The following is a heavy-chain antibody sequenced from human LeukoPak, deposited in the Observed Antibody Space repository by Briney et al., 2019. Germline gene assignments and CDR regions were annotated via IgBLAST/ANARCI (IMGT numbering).Heavy chain of an antibody. J-gene: IGHJ5*02. Sequence: ASVKVSCKASGYTFTSYYMHWVRQAPGQGLEWMGIINPSGGGTSYAQKFQGRVTMTRDTSTSTVYMELSSLRSEDTAVYYCARDKYSSSWYFDYLGHWFDPWGQGTLVTVSS. CDR2: INPSGGGT. CDR3: ARDKYSSSWYFDYLGHWFDP. V-gene: IGHV1-46*01. D-gene: IGHD6-13*01. CDR1: GYTFTSYY.